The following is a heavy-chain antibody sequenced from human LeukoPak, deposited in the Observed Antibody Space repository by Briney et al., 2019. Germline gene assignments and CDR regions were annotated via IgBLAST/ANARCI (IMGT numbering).Heavy chain of an antibody. CDR1: GFTFSSYW. Sequence: GGSLRLSCAASGFTFSSYWMSWVRQAPGKGLEWVSFIYSGGNTHNSDSVKGRFTISRDNSKNTLYLQMNTLRAEDTAVYYCARRAGDYSHPYDYWGQGTLVTVSS. CDR3: ARRAGDYSHPYDY. CDR2: IYSGGNT. D-gene: IGHD3-22*01. J-gene: IGHJ4*02. V-gene: IGHV3-53*01.